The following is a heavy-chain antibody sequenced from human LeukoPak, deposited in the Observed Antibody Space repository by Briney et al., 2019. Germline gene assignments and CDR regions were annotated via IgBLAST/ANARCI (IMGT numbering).Heavy chain of an antibody. J-gene: IGHJ6*02. V-gene: IGHV3-11*06. CDR3: ARAPHYSNYGPYYYGMDV. CDR1: GFTFSDYY. D-gene: IGHD4-11*01. Sequence: GGSLRLACAASGFTFSDYYMSWIRQAPGKGLEWVSYISSSSSYTNYADSVKGRFTISRDNAKNSLYLQMNSLRAEDTAVYYCARAPHYSNYGPYYYGMDVWGQGTTVTVSS. CDR2: ISSSSSYT.